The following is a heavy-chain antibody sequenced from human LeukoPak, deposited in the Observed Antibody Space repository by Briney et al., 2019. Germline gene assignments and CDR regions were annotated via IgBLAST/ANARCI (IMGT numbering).Heavy chain of an antibody. V-gene: IGHV3-74*01. Sequence: GGSLRLSCAASGFTFSTYWMHWVRQAPGKGLVWLSQINSDGGRTRYADSVKGRLTISRDNAKNSLYLQMNSLRAEDTAVYYCARDLSDSSGYTLDYWGQGTLVTVSS. CDR1: GFTFSTYW. J-gene: IGHJ4*02. CDR3: ARDLSDSSGYTLDY. D-gene: IGHD3-22*01. CDR2: INSDGGRT.